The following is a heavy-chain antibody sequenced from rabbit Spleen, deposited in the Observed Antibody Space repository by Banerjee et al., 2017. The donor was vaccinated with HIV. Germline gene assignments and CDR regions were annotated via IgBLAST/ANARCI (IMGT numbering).Heavy chain of an antibody. J-gene: IGHJ6*01. Sequence: EESGGDLVKPEGSLTLTCTASGFSFSSNYWICWVRQAPGKGLEWIGCINTGNGNTYYASWAKGRFTISKTSSTTVTLQMTSLTAADTATYFCARDSGSSFSSYGMDLWGQGTLVTVS. CDR1: GFSFSSNYW. CDR2: INTGNGNT. CDR3: ARDSGSSFSSYGMDL. V-gene: IGHV1S45*01. D-gene: IGHD8-1*01.